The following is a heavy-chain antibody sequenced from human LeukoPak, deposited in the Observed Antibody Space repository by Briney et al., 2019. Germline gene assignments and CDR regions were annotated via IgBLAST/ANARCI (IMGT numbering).Heavy chain of an antibody. V-gene: IGHV1-69*05. CDR1: GGTFSSYA. CDR3: ARERVVAGRPHREYY. CDR2: IIPIFGKA. J-gene: IGHJ4*02. D-gene: IGHD6-19*01. Sequence: SVKVSCKASGGTFSSYAISWVRQAPGQGLEWMGRIIPIFGKANYAQKFQGRVTITTDESTSTAYMELSSLRSEDTAVYYCARERVVAGRPHREYYWGQGTLVTVSS.